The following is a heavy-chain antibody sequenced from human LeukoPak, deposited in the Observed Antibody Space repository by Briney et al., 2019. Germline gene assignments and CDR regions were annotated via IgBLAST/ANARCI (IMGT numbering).Heavy chain of an antibody. V-gene: IGHV3-9*01. J-gene: IGHJ4*02. CDR3: ARGDWGMYYFDY. CDR2: ISWNSGSI. CDR1: GFTFDDYA. D-gene: IGHD7-27*01. Sequence: GGSLRLSCAASGFTFDDYAMHWVRQAPGKGLEWVSGISWNSGSIGYADSVKGRFTISRDNAKNSLYLQMNSLRAEDTALYYCARGDWGMYYFDYWGQGTLVTVSS.